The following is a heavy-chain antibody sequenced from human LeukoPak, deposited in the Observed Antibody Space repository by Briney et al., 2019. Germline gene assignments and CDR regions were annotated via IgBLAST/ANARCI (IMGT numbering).Heavy chain of an antibody. CDR2: INTNNGNT. J-gene: IGHJ4*02. CDR3: AREREETYGSGSYTFDH. CDR1: GYTFTSYA. Sequence: ASVKVSCKASGYTFTSYAFSWVRQAPGQGLEWMGWINTNNGNTNYVKRLQGRVTMTTDTSTSTAYVELRSLRSDDTAVYYCAREREETYGSGSYTFDHWGQGTLVTVSS. D-gene: IGHD3-10*01. V-gene: IGHV1-18*01.